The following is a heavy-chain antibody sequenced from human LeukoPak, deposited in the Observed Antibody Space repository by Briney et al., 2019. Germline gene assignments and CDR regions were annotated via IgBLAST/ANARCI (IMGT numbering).Heavy chain of an antibody. V-gene: IGHV3-53*01. CDR1: GFTVSGNY. CDR3: ARDATWARGLGGAFDI. D-gene: IGHD3-16*01. J-gene: IGHJ3*02. Sequence: PGGSLRLSCAASGFTVSGNYMSWVRQAPGKGLEWVSVIYGGGSTYYADSVKGRFTISRDNFKNTLYLQMNSLRADDTAVYYCARDATWARGLGGAFDIWGQGSVVTVSS. CDR2: IYGGGST.